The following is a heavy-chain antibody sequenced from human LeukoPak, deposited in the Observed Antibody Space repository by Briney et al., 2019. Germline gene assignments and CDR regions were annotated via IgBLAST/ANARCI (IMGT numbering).Heavy chain of an antibody. Sequence: PGRSLRLSCAASGFTFSSYSMNWVRQAPGKGLEWVSSISSSSSYIYYADSVKGRFTISRDNAKNSLYLQMNSLRAEDTAVYYCARATDGLWFGELSRWGQGTLVTVSS. V-gene: IGHV3-21*01. J-gene: IGHJ4*02. D-gene: IGHD3-10*01. CDR3: ARATDGLWFGELSR. CDR2: ISSSSSYI. CDR1: GFTFSSYS.